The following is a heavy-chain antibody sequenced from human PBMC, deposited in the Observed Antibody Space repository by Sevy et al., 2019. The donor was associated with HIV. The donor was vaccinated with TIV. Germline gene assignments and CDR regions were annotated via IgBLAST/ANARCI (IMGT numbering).Heavy chain of an antibody. CDR2: ISYDGSNK. CDR3: ARAPRGGWLQLW. CDR1: GFTFSSYA. V-gene: IGHV3-30-3*01. Sequence: GGSLRLSCAASGFTFSSYAVHWVRQAPGKGLEWVSVISYDGSNKYYADSVKGRFTISRDNSKNTLYLQMNSLRAEDTAGYYCARAPRGGWLQLWWGQGTLVTVSS. J-gene: IGHJ4*02. D-gene: IGHD5-12*01.